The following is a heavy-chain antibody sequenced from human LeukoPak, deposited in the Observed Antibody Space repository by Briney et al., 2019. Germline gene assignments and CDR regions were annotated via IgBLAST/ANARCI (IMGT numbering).Heavy chain of an antibody. CDR2: INPSGGST. J-gene: IGHJ3*02. CDR1: GYTFTSYY. V-gene: IGHV1-46*01. Sequence: GASVKVSCNASGYTFTSYYMHWVRQAPGQGLEWMGIINPSGGSTSYAQKFQGRVTMTRDTSTSTVYMELSSLRSEDTAVYYCARGEVRGVIITAYDAFDIWGQGTMVTVSS. CDR3: ARGEVRGVIITAYDAFDI. D-gene: IGHD3-10*01.